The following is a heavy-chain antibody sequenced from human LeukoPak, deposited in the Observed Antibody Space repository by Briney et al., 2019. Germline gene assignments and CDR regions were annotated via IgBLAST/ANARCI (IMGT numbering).Heavy chain of an antibody. CDR2: ISSSSSNI. CDR1: GFPLKTYT. D-gene: IGHD3/OR15-3a*01. J-gene: IGHJ6*04. Sequence: PGGSLRLSCAASGFPLKTYTMNWVRRAPGKGLQWVSSISSSSSNIYYVDSVKGRFTISRDNAKNLLYLQMNSVRAEDTAVYYCARDRLVILEAKYLHVWCKGTTVTVSS. V-gene: IGHV3-21*01. CDR3: ARDRLVILEAKYLHV.